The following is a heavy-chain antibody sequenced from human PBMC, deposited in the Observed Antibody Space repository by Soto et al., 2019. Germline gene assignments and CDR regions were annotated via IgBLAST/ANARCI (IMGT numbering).Heavy chain of an antibody. Sequence: LRVSCAASGFTFINYGIHWVRQAPGKGLEWVAIIWHDGNNKYYADSVRGRFIISRDNSKNRLYLQMNSLRAEDTAVYYCASDLVGASDSYGLDVWGQGTPVTVSS. V-gene: IGHV3-33*01. CDR2: IWHDGNNK. CDR1: GFTFINYG. D-gene: IGHD1-26*01. CDR3: ASDLVGASDSYGLDV. J-gene: IGHJ6*02.